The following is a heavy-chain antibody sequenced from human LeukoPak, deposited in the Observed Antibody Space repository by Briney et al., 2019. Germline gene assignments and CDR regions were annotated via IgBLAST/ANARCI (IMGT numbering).Heavy chain of an antibody. CDR2: IKTDGSTT. V-gene: IGHV3-74*01. D-gene: IGHD5-24*01. Sequence: QPGGSLRLSCAVSGFTFSSSWMHWVRQAPGKGLVWVSHIKTDGSTTAYADSVKGRFTISRDNAKNSLYLQMNSLRAEDTAIYYCTRVGYIDEGIDYWGQGTLVTVSS. CDR1: GFTFSSSW. J-gene: IGHJ4*02. CDR3: TRVGYIDEGIDY.